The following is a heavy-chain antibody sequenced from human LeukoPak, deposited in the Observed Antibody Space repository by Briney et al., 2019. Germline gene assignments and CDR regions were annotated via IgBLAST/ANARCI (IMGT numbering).Heavy chain of an antibody. CDR2: IYYSGST. J-gene: IGHJ5*02. CDR3: ASYCSGFGP. V-gene: IGHV4-30-4*01. CDR1: GGSISRGDYY. D-gene: IGHD2-21*01. Sequence: SETLSLTCPVSGGSISRGDYYWSWIRQPPGKGLEWIGYIYYSGSTYYNPSLKSRVTISVDTSKNKFSLKLSSVTAEDTAVYYCASYCSGFGPWGQGTLVTV.